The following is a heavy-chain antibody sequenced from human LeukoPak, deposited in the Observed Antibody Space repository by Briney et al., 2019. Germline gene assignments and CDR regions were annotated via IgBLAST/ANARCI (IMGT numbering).Heavy chain of an antibody. CDR3: ARDSYGAKIDY. CDR1: GGSISSSSYY. Sequence: PSVTLSLTCTVSGGSISSSSYYWGWIRQPPGKGLEWIGSIYYSGSTYYNPSLKSRVTISVDTSKNQFSLKLSSVTAADTAVYYCARDSYGAKIDYWGQGTLVTVSS. CDR2: IYYSGST. J-gene: IGHJ4*02. D-gene: IGHD3-10*01. V-gene: IGHV4-39*07.